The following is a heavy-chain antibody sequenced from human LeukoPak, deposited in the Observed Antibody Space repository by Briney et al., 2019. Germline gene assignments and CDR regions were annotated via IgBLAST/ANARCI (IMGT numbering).Heavy chain of an antibody. CDR3: ARGREKQQLEPWSRGPMSYFDY. CDR2: IYHSGRT. J-gene: IGHJ4*02. CDR1: GGSISSSSYY. Sequence: SETLSLTCTVSGGSISSSSYYWGWIRQPPGKGLEWIGSIYHSGRTYYNPSLKSRVTISVDTSKNQFSLKVRSVTAADTAVYYCARGREKQQLEPWSRGPMSYFDYWGQGSLVTVSS. D-gene: IGHD6-13*01. V-gene: IGHV4-39*07.